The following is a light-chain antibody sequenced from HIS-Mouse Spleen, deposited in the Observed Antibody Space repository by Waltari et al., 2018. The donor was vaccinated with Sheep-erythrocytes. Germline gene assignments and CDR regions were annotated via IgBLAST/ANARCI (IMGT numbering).Light chain of an antibody. CDR2: EGS. Sequence: QSALTQPASVSGSPGQSITISCTGTSSDVGSYNLVSWYQQHPGKAPKLKIYEGSMRPSGVSNRFSGSKSGNTASLTISGLQAEDEADYYCCSYAGSSTWVFGGGTKLTVL. CDR1: SSDVGSYNL. CDR3: CSYAGSSTWV. J-gene: IGLJ3*02. V-gene: IGLV2-23*01.